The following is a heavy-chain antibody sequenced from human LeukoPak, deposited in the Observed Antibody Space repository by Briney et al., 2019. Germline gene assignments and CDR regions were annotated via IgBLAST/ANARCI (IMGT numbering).Heavy chain of an antibody. V-gene: IGHV3-23*01. D-gene: IGHD2-21*01. J-gene: IGHJ3*02. CDR3: ARIQYCGGDCYPFDPFDI. CDR1: EFTFSKYG. CDR2: ISGSGGNS. Sequence: GGSLRLSCSASEFTFSKYGMSWVRQALGKGLEWVSSISGSGGNSQYADSVQGRFAISRDNSKNTLYLQMNSLRVEDTAVYYCARIQYCGGDCYPFDPFDIWGQGTMVTVSP.